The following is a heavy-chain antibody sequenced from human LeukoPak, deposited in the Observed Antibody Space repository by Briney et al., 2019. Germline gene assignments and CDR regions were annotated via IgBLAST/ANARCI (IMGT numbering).Heavy chain of an antibody. Sequence: ASVKVSCKASGYTFTSYGISWVRKAPGQGLEWMGWISAYNGNTNYAQKLQGRVTMTTDTSTSTVYMELSSLRSEDTAVYYCARWTVTASVTNFDYWGQGTLVTVSS. CDR2: ISAYNGNT. V-gene: IGHV1-18*01. CDR1: GYTFTSYG. J-gene: IGHJ4*02. CDR3: ARWTVTASVTNFDY. D-gene: IGHD2-21*02.